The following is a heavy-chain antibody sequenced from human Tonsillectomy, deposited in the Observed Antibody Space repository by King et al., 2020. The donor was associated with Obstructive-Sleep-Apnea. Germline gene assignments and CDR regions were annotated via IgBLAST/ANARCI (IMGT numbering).Heavy chain of an antibody. Sequence: VQLVQSGSELKKPGASVKVSCKASGYSFTDYAINWVRQAPGQGLEWLGWLNTNTGNPTYAQDFTGRFVLSLDTSVNTAYLQISDLETEDTAVYYCAREFDVVRGGIDYWGQGTLVTVSS. CDR3: AREFDVVRGGIDY. J-gene: IGHJ4*02. V-gene: IGHV7-4-1*02. D-gene: IGHD3-10*01. CDR1: GYSFTDYA. CDR2: LNTNTGNP.